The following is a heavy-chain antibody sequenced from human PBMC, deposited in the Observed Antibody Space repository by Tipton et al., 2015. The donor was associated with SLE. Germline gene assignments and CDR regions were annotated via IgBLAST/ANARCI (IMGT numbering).Heavy chain of an antibody. CDR3: ARETVTGPSYYFDY. J-gene: IGHJ4*02. V-gene: IGHV1-18*01. Sequence: QLVQSGAEVKKTGASVKVSCKTSGYTFTKYGISWIRQAPGQGLEWLGWINTYNGNTNYAQKLQGRVTMTTDTSTTTAYLELTSLRSDDSALYYCARETVTGPSYYFDYWGQGSLVTVSS. CDR1: GYTFTKYG. CDR2: INTYNGNT. D-gene: IGHD4-17*01.